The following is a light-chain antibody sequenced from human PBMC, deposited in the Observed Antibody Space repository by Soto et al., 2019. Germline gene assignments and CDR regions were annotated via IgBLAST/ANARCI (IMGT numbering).Light chain of an antibody. J-gene: IGKJ4*01. CDR2: SAS. V-gene: IGKV1-39*01. Sequence: IQMKQTPSSLSASVGDRVIITCRASQGIRNDLGWYQQKPGNAPKILIHSASTLESGVPSRFSGGGSGTEFNFTISSLQREDSATYYCQESYTTPLTFGGGTKVDIK. CDR3: QESYTTPLT. CDR1: QGIRND.